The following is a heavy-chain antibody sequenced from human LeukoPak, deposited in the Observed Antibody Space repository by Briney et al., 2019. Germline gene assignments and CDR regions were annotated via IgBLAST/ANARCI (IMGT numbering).Heavy chain of an antibody. CDR2: IYPGDSDT. J-gene: IGHJ4*02. CDR1: GYSFTSYW. CDR3: ARQYIVGATDADLGIGGFDY. Sequence: GESLKISCKGSGYSFTSYWIGWVRQMPGKGLEWMGIIYPGDSDTRYSPSFQGQVTISADKSISTAYLQWSSLKASDTAVYYCARQYIVGATDADLGIGGFDYWGQGTLVTVSS. D-gene: IGHD1-26*01. V-gene: IGHV5-51*01.